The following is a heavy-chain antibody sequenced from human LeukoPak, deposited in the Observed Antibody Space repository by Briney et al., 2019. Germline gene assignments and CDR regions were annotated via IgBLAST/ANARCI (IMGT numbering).Heavy chain of an antibody. D-gene: IGHD6-13*01. V-gene: IGHV4-59*01. CDR3: ARDYSSSSQYAFDI. J-gene: IGHJ3*02. CDR1: GGSISSYY. CDR2: YSGST. Sequence: SETLSLTCIVSGGSISSYYWSWIRQPPGKGLEWIGFYSGSTNSNPSLKSRVAISVDTSKNQFSLKLRSVSAADTAMYYCARDYSSSSQYAFDIWGQGTMVTVSS.